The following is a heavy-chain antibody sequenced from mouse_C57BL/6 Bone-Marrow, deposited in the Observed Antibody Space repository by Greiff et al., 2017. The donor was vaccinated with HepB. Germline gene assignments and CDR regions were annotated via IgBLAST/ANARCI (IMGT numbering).Heavy chain of an antibody. D-gene: IGHD2-4*01. CDR3: ARSRDYGDYFDG. CDR1: GYTFTSYW. V-gene: IGHV1-69*01. Sequence: QVQLQQPGAELVMPGASVKLSCKASGYTFTSYWMHWVKQRPGQGLEWIGEIDPSDSYTNYNQKFKGKSTLTVDKSSSTAYMQLSSLTSEDSAVYYCARSRDYGDYFDGWGQGTTLTVSS. J-gene: IGHJ2*01. CDR2: IDPSDSYT.